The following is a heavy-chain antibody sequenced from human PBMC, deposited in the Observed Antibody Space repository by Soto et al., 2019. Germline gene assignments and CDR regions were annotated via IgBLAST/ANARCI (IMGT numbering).Heavy chain of an antibody. CDR1: GCSFIDSG. D-gene: IGHD3-3*01. CDR3: ARTRMEWALYFDN. Sequence: GGPQRLSCEAAGCSFIDSGRSWVRRAPGKGLEWISYISSSSRTIYYAASVEGRFTVSRDNVKNSVHLQMNSLRAEDTGVYFCARTRMEWALYFDNWGLGTLVTVSS. CDR2: ISSSSRTI. J-gene: IGHJ4*02. V-gene: IGHV3-48*01.